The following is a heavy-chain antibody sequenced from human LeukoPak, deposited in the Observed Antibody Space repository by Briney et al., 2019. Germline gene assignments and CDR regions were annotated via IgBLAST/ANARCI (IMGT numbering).Heavy chain of an antibody. D-gene: IGHD3-3*01. Sequence: PGGSLRLSCAASGFTFSSYEMNWVRQAPGKGLEWVSYISSSGSTIYYADSVKGRFTISRGNAKNSLYLQMNSLRAEDTAVYYCARDPLSNYDFWSGFLDYWGQGTLVTVSS. CDR2: ISSSGSTI. J-gene: IGHJ4*02. CDR3: ARDPLSNYDFWSGFLDY. V-gene: IGHV3-48*03. CDR1: GFTFSSYE.